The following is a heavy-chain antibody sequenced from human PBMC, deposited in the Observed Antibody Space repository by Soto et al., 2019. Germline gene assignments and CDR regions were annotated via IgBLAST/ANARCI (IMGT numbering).Heavy chain of an antibody. Sequence: SETLSLTCTVSGGSISSYYWSWVRQPPGKGLEWIGYIYYSGSTNYNPSLKSRVTISVDTSKNQFSLKLSSVTAADTAVYYCARAPARTWWFDPWGQGTLVTVSS. J-gene: IGHJ5*02. V-gene: IGHV4-59*01. CDR1: GGSISSYY. CDR3: ARAPARTWWFDP. CDR2: IYYSGST.